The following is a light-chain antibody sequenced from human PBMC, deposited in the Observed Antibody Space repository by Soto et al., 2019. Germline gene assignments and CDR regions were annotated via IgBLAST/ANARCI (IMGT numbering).Light chain of an antibody. J-gene: IGKJ1*01. CDR1: QSVSSNN. CDR3: QQYGASPQT. CDR2: GAS. V-gene: IGKV3-20*01. Sequence: EIVLTQSPATLSLSPGERATLSCRASQSVSSNNLAWYQHKRGQAPRLLMFGASNRATDIPDRFSGSGSGTDFTLTITRLEPEDFAVYYCQQYGASPQTVGQGTKVEIK.